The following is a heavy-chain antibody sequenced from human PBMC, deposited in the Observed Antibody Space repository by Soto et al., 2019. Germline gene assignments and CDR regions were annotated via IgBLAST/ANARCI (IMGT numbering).Heavy chain of an antibody. CDR1: GGSFSGYY. V-gene: IGHV4-34*01. CDR2: INHSGST. Sequence: PSETLSLTCAVYGGSFSGYYWSWIRQPPGKGLEWIGEINHSGSTNYNPSLKSRVTISVDTSKNQFSLKLSSVTAADTAVYYCARGRVYANYYYYGIDVWGQGTTVTVSS. D-gene: IGHD2-8*01. J-gene: IGHJ6*02. CDR3: ARGRVYANYYYYGIDV.